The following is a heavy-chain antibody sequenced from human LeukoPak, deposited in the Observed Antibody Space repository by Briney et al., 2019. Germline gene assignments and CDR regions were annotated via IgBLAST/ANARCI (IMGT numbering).Heavy chain of an antibody. Sequence: SVKVSCKASGGTFSSYAISWVRQAPGQGLEWMGGIIPIFGTANYAQKFQGRVTITADKSTSTAYMELSSLRSEDTAAYYCARYMTAVVVTAIQREDDAFDIWGQGTMVTVSP. CDR1: GGTFSSYA. D-gene: IGHD2-21*02. J-gene: IGHJ3*02. CDR2: IIPIFGTA. CDR3: ARYMTAVVVTAIQREDDAFDI. V-gene: IGHV1-69*06.